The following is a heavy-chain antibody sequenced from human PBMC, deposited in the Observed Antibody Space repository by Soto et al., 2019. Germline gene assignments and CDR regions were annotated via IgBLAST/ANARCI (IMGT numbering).Heavy chain of an antibody. CDR1: GFTFSNFA. CDR3: ARDYSYQRAMDV. Sequence: GGSLRLSCVVSGFTFSNFAMYWVRQAPGKGLEWVTVISYDGSHKYYADSVKGRFTISRDNSKNTLYLQMNNLRAEDSAVYFCARDYSYQRAMDVWGQGTTVTVSS. J-gene: IGHJ6*02. CDR2: ISYDGSHK. V-gene: IGHV3-30-3*01. D-gene: IGHD2-15*01.